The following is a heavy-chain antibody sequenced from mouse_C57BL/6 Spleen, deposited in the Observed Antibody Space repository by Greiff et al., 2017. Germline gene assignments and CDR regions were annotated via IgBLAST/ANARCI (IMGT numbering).Heavy chain of an antibody. Sequence: QVQLQQSGAELVRPGASVTLSCKASGYTFTDYEMHWVKQTPVHGLEWIGAIDPETGGTAYNQKFKGKAILTADKSSSTAYMELRRLTSEDSAVYYCTRSRDGYSFDYWGQGTTLTVSS. V-gene: IGHV1-15*01. CDR3: TRSRDGYSFDY. J-gene: IGHJ2*01. D-gene: IGHD2-3*01. CDR2: IDPETGGT. CDR1: GYTFTDYE.